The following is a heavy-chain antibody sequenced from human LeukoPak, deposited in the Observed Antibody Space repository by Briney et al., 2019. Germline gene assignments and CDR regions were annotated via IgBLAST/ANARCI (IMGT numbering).Heavy chain of an antibody. CDR3: AVTAMVTLGGDAFDI. Sequence: PGGSLRLSCAASGFTFGSYAMSWVRQAPGKGLEWVSAISGSGGSTYYADSVKGRFTISRDNSKNTLYLQMNSLRAEDTAVHYCAVTAMVTLGGDAFDIWGQGTMVTVSS. CDR1: GFTFGSYA. CDR2: ISGSGGST. D-gene: IGHD5-18*01. V-gene: IGHV3-23*01. J-gene: IGHJ3*02.